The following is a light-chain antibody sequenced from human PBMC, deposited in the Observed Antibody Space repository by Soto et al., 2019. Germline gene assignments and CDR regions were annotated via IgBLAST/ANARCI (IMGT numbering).Light chain of an antibody. CDR1: QRLLSSY. CDR3: QQFCRSVT. CDR2: DAS. Sequence: EIVLTQSPTTLSLSPGEGATLSCRASQRLLSSYLVWYQQRPGQAPRLLIYDASTRAPGIPDRFSGSGSGTYFILTISIVEPEYFAVYYCQQFCRSVTFGGGTKVQI. J-gene: IGKJ4*01. V-gene: IGKV3-20*01.